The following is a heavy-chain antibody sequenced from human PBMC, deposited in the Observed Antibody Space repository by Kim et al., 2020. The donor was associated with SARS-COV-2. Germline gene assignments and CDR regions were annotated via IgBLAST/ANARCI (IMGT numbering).Heavy chain of an antibody. V-gene: IGHV3-48*03. CDR3: ARGRAYFSLIVVVVAALDF. D-gene: IGHD2-15*01. J-gene: IGHJ4*02. CDR2: ISSSGSTI. Sequence: GGSLRLSCAASGFTFSSYEMNWVRQAPGKGLEWVSYISSSGSTIYYADSAKGRFTISRDNAKNSLYLQMNSLRAEDTAVYYCARGRAYFSLIVVVVAALDFWGQGTLVTVSS. CDR1: GFTFSSYE.